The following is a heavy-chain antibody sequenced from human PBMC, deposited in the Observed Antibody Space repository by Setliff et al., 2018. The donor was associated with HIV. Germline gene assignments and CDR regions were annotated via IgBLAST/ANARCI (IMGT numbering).Heavy chain of an antibody. CDR1: GGSIGSNNFC. J-gene: IGHJ4*02. CDR2: ICYTGRT. CDR3: ASAPLYFYDGSGYLKY. Sequence: PSETLSLTCTVSGGSIGSNNFCWDWIRQPPEKGLEWIATICYTGRTYYNPSLKSRLTISVDTSKNQFYLKLSSVTAADTAVYFCASAPLYFYDGSGYLKYWGQGSQVTVSS. D-gene: IGHD3-22*01. V-gene: IGHV4-39*01.